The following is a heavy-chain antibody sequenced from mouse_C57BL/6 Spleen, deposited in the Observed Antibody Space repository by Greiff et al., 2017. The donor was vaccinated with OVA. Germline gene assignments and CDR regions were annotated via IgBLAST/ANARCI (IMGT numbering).Heavy chain of an antibody. D-gene: IGHD3-2*02. Sequence: QVQLQQPGAELVKPGASVKLSCKASGYTFTSYWMHWVKQRPGQGLEWIGMIHPNSGSTNYNEKFKSKATLTVDKSSSTAYMQLSSLTSEDSAVYYCARWGDNSGYDAMDYWGQGTSVTVSS. CDR3: ARWGDNSGYDAMDY. V-gene: IGHV1-64*01. J-gene: IGHJ4*01. CDR1: GYTFTSYW. CDR2: IHPNSGST.